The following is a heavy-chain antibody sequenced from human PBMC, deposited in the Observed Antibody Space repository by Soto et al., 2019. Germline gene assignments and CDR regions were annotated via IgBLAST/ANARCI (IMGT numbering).Heavy chain of an antibody. J-gene: IGHJ4*02. Sequence: GSLRLSCAASGFTFSGSAMHWVRQASGKGLEWVGRIRSKANSYATAYAASVKGRFTISRDDSKNTAYLQMNSLKTEDTAVYYCTSHGQQWLGNRDFDYWGQGTLVTVSS. V-gene: IGHV3-73*01. D-gene: IGHD6-19*01. CDR1: GFTFSGSA. CDR3: TSHGQQWLGNRDFDY. CDR2: IRSKANSYAT.